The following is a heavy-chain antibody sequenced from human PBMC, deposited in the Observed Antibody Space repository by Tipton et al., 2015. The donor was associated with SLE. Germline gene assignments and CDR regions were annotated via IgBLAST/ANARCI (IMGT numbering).Heavy chain of an antibody. Sequence: SLRLSCAASGFTFSNYEMNWVRQAPGMGLEWVSYITTSGSPVYYADSVKGRFTISRDNSQNTLYLQMSSLRTEDTAVYYCARETNDAFDIWGQGTMVTVSS. CDR2: ITTSGSPV. CDR3: ARETNDAFDI. J-gene: IGHJ3*02. CDR1: GFTFSNYE. V-gene: IGHV3-48*03.